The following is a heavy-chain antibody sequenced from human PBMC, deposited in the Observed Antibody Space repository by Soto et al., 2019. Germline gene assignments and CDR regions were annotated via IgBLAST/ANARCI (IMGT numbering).Heavy chain of an antibody. CDR3: AIQASGWYPDY. CDR2: IFDSGTT. Sequence: QVQLQESGPGLVKPSQTLSLTCTVSGGSISSGGYYWSWLRQHTGKGLEWIGYIFDSGTTYYNPSLKSRVTISVDPSKSQFSLRLTSVTATDTAVYYCAIQASGWYPDYWGQGTLVTVSS. CDR1: GGSISSGGYY. V-gene: IGHV4-31*03. J-gene: IGHJ4*02. D-gene: IGHD6-19*01.